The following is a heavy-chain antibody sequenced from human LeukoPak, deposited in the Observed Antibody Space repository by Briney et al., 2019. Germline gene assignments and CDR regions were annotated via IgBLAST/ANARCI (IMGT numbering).Heavy chain of an antibody. J-gene: IGHJ4*02. CDR1: GYTFTGYY. D-gene: IGHD6-13*01. Sequence: GASVKVSCKASGYTFTGYYMHWVRQAPGQGLEWMGWINPNSGGTNYAQKFQGRVTMTRDTSISTAYMELSRLRSDDTAVYYCARTPIAAAGTIGYWGQGTLVTVSS. CDR2: INPNSGGT. V-gene: IGHV1-2*02. CDR3: ARTPIAAAGTIGY.